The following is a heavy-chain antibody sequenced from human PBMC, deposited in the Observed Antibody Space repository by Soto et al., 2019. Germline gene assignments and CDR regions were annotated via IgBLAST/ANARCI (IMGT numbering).Heavy chain of an antibody. CDR2: ISGSGGST. CDR3: AKCRGWFGELFYLDY. CDR1: GFTFSSYA. J-gene: IGHJ4*02. D-gene: IGHD3-10*01. V-gene: IGHV3-23*01. Sequence: EVQLLESGGGLVQPGGSLRLSCAASGFTFSSYAMSWVRQAPGKGLEWVSAISGSGGSTYYADSVKGRFTISRDNSKNTLYLQMNSLRAEDTAVDYCAKCRGWFGELFYLDYWGQGTLVTVSS.